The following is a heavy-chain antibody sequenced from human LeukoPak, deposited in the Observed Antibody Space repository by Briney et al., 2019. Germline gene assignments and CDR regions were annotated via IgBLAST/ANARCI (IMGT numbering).Heavy chain of an antibody. CDR2: ISGSGVST. J-gene: IGHJ3*02. CDR1: GFTFSSYG. CDR3: AKDRFYSGSPRAFDM. V-gene: IGHV3-23*01. D-gene: IGHD1-26*01. Sequence: GALRLSCEVSGFTFSSYGMNWVRQAPGKGLEWVSGISGSGVSTYYADSVKGRFTFSRDNSKNTLYLQMNSLRAEDTALYYCAKDRFYSGSPRAFDMWGRGTMVTVSS.